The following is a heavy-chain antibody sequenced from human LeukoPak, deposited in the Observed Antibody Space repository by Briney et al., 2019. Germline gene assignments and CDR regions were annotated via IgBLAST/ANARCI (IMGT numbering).Heavy chain of an antibody. V-gene: IGHV1-2*06. CDR1: GYTFTGYY. CDR3: ARAVAGIEIN. J-gene: IGHJ4*02. Sequence: ASVKVSCKASGYTFTGYYMHWVRQAPGQGLEWMGRINPNSGGTNYAQKFQGRVTMTRDTSTSTVYMELSSLRSEDTAVYYCARAVAGIEINWGQGTLVTVSS. D-gene: IGHD6-19*01. CDR2: INPNSGGT.